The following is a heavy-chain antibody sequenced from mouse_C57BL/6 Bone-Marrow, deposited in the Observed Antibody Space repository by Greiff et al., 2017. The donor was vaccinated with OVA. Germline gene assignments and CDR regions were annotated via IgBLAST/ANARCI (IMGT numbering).Heavy chain of an antibody. CDR1: GFTFSDFY. V-gene: IGHV7-1*01. CDR2: SRNKANDYTT. J-gene: IGHJ3*02. CDR3: ARDAVITTLVAKVGR. Sequence: EVHLVESGGGLVQSGRSLRLSCATSGFTFSDFYMEWVRQAPGKGLEWIAASRNKANDYTTEYSASVKGRFIVSRDTSQSILYLQMNALRAEDTAIYYCARDAVITTLVAKVGRWGQGTLVTVSA. D-gene: IGHD1-1*01.